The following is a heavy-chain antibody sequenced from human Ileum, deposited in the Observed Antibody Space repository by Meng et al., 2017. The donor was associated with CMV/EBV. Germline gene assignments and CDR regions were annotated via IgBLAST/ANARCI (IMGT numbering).Heavy chain of an antibody. D-gene: IGHD3-16*01. CDR3: AKVVPGGYSRPFDT. V-gene: IGHV3-30*18. J-gene: IGHJ4*02. CDR1: GFAFRMIG. Sequence: ASGFAFRMIGMRWARQAPRKWLEWGAYRSNQGLVQHHADCVKGPFTASRDNSNNTLYLEMNSLTTEYTALYHCAKVVPGGYSRPFDTWGRGTLVTVSS. CDR2: RSNQGLVQ.